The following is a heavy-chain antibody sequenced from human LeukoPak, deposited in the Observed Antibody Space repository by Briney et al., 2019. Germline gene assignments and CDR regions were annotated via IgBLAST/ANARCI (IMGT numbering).Heavy chain of an antibody. CDR3: AREGYCSGGSCYGVFDY. J-gene: IGHJ4*02. CDR2: MNPNSGNT. D-gene: IGHD2-15*01. Sequence: ASVKVSCKASGGTFSSYAINWVRQATGQGLEWMGWMNPNSGNTGYAQKFQGRVTMTRNTSISTAYMELSSLRSEDTAVYYCAREGYCSGGSCYGVFDYWGQGTLVTVSS. V-gene: IGHV1-8*02. CDR1: GGTFSSYA.